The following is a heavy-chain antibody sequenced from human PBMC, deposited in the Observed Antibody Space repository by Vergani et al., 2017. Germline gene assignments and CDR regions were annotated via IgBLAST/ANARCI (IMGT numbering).Heavy chain of an antibody. D-gene: IGHD3-3*01. CDR3: ARARRLRFLEWFDWFDP. CDR2: IIPLFGTA. Sequence: QVQLVQSGAEVKKPGSSVKVSCKASGGTFSSYAISWVRQAPGQGLEWMGGIIPLFGTANYAQKFQGRVTITADESTSTAYMELSSLRSEDTAVYYCARARRLRFLEWFDWFDPWGQGTLVTVSS. J-gene: IGHJ5*02. CDR1: GGTFSSYA. V-gene: IGHV1-69*01.